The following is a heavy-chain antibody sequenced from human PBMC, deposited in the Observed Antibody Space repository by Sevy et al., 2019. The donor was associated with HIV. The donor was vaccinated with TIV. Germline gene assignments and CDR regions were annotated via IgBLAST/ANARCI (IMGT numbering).Heavy chain of an antibody. Sequence: SQTLSLTCAISGDSVSSNSAAWNWIRQSPSRGLEWLGRTYYRSKWYNDYAVSVKSRITINPDTSKNQFSLQLNSVTPEDRAVYYCARGGWCSSTSCYYYYGMDVWGQGTTVTVSS. CDR3: ARGGWCSSTSCYYYYGMDV. CDR2: TYYRSKWYN. D-gene: IGHD2-2*01. V-gene: IGHV6-1*01. J-gene: IGHJ6*02. CDR1: GDSVSSNSAA.